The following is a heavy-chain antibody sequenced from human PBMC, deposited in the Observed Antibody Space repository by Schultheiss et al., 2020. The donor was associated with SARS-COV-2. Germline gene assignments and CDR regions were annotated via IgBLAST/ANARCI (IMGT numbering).Heavy chain of an antibody. Sequence: GGSLRLSCAASGFTVSSNYMSWVRQAPGKGLEWVAVISYDGSNKYYADSVKGRFTISRDNSKNTLYLQMNSLRAEDTAVYYCAKVATPGHDAFDIWGQGTMVTVSS. CDR3: AKVATPGHDAFDI. CDR2: ISYDGSNK. D-gene: IGHD2-15*01. CDR1: GFTVSSNY. V-gene: IGHV3-30*18. J-gene: IGHJ3*02.